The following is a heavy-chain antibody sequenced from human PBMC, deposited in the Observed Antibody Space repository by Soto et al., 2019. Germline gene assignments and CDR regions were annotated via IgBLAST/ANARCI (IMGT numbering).Heavy chain of an antibody. CDR1: GYTLTELS. Sequence: SVKVSCKVSGYTLTELSMHWVRQAPGKGLEWMGGFDPEDGETIYAQKLQGRVTMTEDTSTDTAYMELSSLRSEDTAVYYCATGGIGVVSAAIDLDYWGQGTLVTVSS. CDR3: ATGGIGVVSAAIDLDY. V-gene: IGHV1-24*01. J-gene: IGHJ4*02. D-gene: IGHD2-2*02. CDR2: FDPEDGET.